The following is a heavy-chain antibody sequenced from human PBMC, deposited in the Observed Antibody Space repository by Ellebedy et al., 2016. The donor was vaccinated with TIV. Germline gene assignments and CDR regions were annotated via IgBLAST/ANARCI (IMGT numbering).Heavy chain of an antibody. D-gene: IGHD1-26*01. J-gene: IGHJ3*01. Sequence: GGSLRLXXIASGFIFSDNYMSWMRQAPGKGLEWVSYISKSSSTIYYADSVRGRFTVSRDNAKNSLYLQMNSLRAEDTAVYYCARGDSGTYIGAFDLWGPGTMVTVS. V-gene: IGHV3-11*01. CDR3: ARGDSGTYIGAFDL. CDR2: ISKSSSTI. CDR1: GFIFSDNY.